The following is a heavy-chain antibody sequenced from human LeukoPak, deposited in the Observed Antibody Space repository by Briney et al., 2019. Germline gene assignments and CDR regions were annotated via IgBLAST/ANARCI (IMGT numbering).Heavy chain of an antibody. J-gene: IGHJ6*02. D-gene: IGHD5-18*01. CDR3: TRGPTQQWLYYGMDV. V-gene: IGHV3-49*04. Sequence: PGRSLRLSCTASGFTFGDHAMSWVRQAPGKGLEWVGFIRSKTYGGTTEYAASVKGRLTISRDDSKSIAYLQMNSLKTEDTAVYYCTRGPTQQWLYYGMDVWGQGTTVTVSS. CDR2: IRSKTYGGTT. CDR1: GFTFGDHA.